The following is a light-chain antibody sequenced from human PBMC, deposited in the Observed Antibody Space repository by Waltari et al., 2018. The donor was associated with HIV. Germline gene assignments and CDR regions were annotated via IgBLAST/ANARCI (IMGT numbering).Light chain of an antibody. CDR3: SSYAATTTIV. Sequence: QSVLTQPASVSGSPGQSITISCTGTNSDIGASDSVSWYQQPPGKAPKLLIYEVTIRSPGISYRFFGSKSGNTASMTISGLQAEDEAHYYCSSYAATTTIVFGGGTRLTVL. V-gene: IGLV2-14*01. J-gene: IGLJ3*02. CDR1: NSDIGASDS. CDR2: EVT.